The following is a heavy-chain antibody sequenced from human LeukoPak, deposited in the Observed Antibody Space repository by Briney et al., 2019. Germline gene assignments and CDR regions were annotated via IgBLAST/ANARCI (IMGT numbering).Heavy chain of an antibody. CDR2: VGVSGDFT. J-gene: IGHJ6*04. D-gene: IGHD3-10*01. V-gene: IGHV3-23*01. CDR3: AKGAGSERRTNYFFFMDV. CDR1: GFSFSTCA. Sequence: GGSLRLSCAASGFSFSTCAMSWVRQAPGKGPEWVSGVGVSGDFTQYADSVKGRFTISRDNSKNTLFLHLNGLRADDTATYYCAKGAGSERRTNYFFFMDVWGKGTTVTVSS.